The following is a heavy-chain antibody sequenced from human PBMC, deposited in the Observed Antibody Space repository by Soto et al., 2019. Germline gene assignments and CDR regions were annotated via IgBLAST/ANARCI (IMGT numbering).Heavy chain of an antibody. V-gene: IGHV3-48*01. CDR2: ISSTSSII. D-gene: IGHD2-15*01. CDR1: GFLFSAYS. CDR3: VGDLSYCSRGICVADYYFSGMDV. Sequence: EVQVVESGGGLAQPGGSLRLSCAASGFLFSAYSMNWVRQAPGKGLEWISYISSTSSIIYSADSVKGRFTISRDNAKNSLYLQMNSLRAEDTAVYYCVGDLSYCSRGICVADYYFSGMDVWGQGTTVTVSS. J-gene: IGHJ6*02.